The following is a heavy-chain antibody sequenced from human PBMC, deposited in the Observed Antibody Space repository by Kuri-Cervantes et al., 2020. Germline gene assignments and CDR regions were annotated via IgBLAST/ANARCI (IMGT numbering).Heavy chain of an antibody. CDR3: ARGVVAVPGDYWYYYMDV. CDR1: GGSISSSNW. D-gene: IGHD2-15*01. CDR2: IYHSGST. Sequence: GSLRLSCAVSGGSISSSNWWSWVRQPPGKGLEWIGEIYHSGSTNYNPSLKSRVTISVDKSKNQFSLKLSSVTAADTAVYYCARGVVAVPGDYWYYYMDVWGKGTTVTVSS. J-gene: IGHJ6*03. V-gene: IGHV4-4*02.